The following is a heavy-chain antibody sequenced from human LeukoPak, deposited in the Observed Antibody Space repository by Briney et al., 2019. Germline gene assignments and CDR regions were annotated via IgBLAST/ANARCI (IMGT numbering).Heavy chain of an antibody. J-gene: IGHJ3*02. CDR2: INPNSGGT. D-gene: IGHD3-22*01. V-gene: IGHV1-2*02. CDR3: ARAAYYDSIDAFDI. CDR1: GYTFTGYY. Sequence: GASVKVSCKASGYTFTGYYMHWVRQAPGQGLEWMGWINPNSGGTNYAQKFQGRVTMTRDTSISTAYMELSRLRSDDTAVYYCARAAYYDSIDAFDIWGQGTMVTVSS.